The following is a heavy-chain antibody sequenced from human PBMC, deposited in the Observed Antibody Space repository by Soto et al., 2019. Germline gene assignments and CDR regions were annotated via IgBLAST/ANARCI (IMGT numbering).Heavy chain of an antibody. Sequence: SETLSLTCIVSGGSISEKYWNWARQPPGKGLEWIGLIFANGHTDYNPSLKSRVTMSVDASKNQFSLRLTSMTAADTAVYYCVASLAASGLNWLDPWGRGTLVTVSS. CDR3: VASLAASGLNWLDP. J-gene: IGHJ5*02. CDR1: GGSISEKY. D-gene: IGHD6-13*01. CDR2: IFANGHT. V-gene: IGHV4-4*07.